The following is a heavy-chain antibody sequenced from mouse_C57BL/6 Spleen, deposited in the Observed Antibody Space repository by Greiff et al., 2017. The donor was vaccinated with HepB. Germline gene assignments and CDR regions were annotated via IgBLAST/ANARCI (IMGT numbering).Heavy chain of an antibody. CDR2: ISYDGSN. J-gene: IGHJ3*01. V-gene: IGHV3-6*01. Sequence: EVHLVESGPGLVKPSQSLSLTCSVTGYSITSGYYWNWIRQFPGNKLEWMGYISYDGSNNYNPSLKNRISITRDTSKNQFFLKLNSVTTEDTATYYCAREDPFFAYWGQGTLVTVSA. CDR1: GYSITSGYY. CDR3: AREDPFFAY.